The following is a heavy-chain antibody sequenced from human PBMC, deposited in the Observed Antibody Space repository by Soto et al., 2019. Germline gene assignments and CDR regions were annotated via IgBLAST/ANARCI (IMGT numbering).Heavy chain of an antibody. CDR1: GFTFSSYA. V-gene: IGHV3-30-3*01. D-gene: IGHD3-3*01. Sequence: QVQLVESGGGVVQPGRSLRLSCAASGFTFSSYAMHWVRQAPGKGLEWVAVISYDGSNKYYADSVKGRFTISRDKSKNTLYLQINSLVDEDTAVYYCASDEIRFSWAYGMDVWGQGTTVTVSS. CDR3: ASDEIRFSWAYGMDV. J-gene: IGHJ6*01. CDR2: ISYDGSNK.